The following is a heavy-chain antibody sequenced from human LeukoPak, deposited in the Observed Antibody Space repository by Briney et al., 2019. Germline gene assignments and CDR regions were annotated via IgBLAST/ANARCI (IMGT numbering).Heavy chain of an antibody. V-gene: IGHV4-59*10. CDR3: ARGYGSGWTYYFDY. CDR2: IYTSGST. CDR1: GGSFSGYY. Sequence: SETLSLTCAVYGGSFSGYYWSWIRQPPGKGLEWIGRIYTSGSTNYNPSLKSRVTMSVDTSKNQFSLKLSSVTAADTAVYYCARGYGSGWTYYFDYWGQGTLVTVSS. J-gene: IGHJ4*02. D-gene: IGHD6-19*01.